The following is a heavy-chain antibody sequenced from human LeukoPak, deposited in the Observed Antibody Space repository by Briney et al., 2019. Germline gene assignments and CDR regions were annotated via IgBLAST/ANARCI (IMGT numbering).Heavy chain of an antibody. J-gene: IGHJ4*02. Sequence: PGGSLRLACAPAGFTVSSNYMSCVRQAPGKGLEWVSVIYSGDSTYYADSVKGRFTISRDNSKNTLYLQMNSLRAEDTAVYYCARDRLEYYDSSGYLVDYWGQGTLVTVSS. V-gene: IGHV3-66*02. CDR2: IYSGDST. CDR3: ARDRLEYYDSSGYLVDY. D-gene: IGHD3-22*01. CDR1: GFTVSSNY.